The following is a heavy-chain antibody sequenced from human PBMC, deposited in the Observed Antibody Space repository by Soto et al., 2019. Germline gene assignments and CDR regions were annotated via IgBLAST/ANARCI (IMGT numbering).Heavy chain of an antibody. CDR3: SRQASDFWSGKPQYYMDV. CDR2: IRSKPNNYAT. CDR1: GFTFSGSA. J-gene: IGHJ6*03. V-gene: IGHV3-73*01. D-gene: IGHD3-3*01. Sequence: GSLRLSCAASGFTFSGSAMHWVRQASGKGLEWVGRIRSKPNNYATAYGASVKGRFTISRDDSKNTAYLQMNSLNTEDTAVYYCSRQASDFWSGKPQYYMDVWGKGTTVTVSS.